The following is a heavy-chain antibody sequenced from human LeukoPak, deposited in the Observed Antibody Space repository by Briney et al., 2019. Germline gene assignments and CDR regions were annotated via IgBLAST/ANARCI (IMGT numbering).Heavy chain of an antibody. V-gene: IGHV3-23*01. CDR3: AKRGITIFPPDY. CDR1: GFTFSDSY. Sequence: PGGSLRLSCAASGFTFSDSYMTWIRQAPGKGLEWVSAVSGSGGTTYYADSVKGRFTISRDNSKNTLYLQMNSLRAEDTAVYYCAKRGITIFPPDYWGQGTLVTVSS. J-gene: IGHJ4*02. D-gene: IGHD3-9*01. CDR2: VSGSGGTT.